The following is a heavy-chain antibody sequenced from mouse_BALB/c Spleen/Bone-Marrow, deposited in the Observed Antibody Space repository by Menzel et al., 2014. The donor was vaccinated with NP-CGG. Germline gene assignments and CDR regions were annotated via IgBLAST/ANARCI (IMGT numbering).Heavy chain of an antibody. V-gene: IGHV4-1*02. CDR3: ARPGGYYVGYFDY. CDR1: GFDFNRYW. D-gene: IGHD2-3*01. Sequence: EVKLMESGGGLVQPGGSLKLSCAASGFDFNRYWMSWVRQAPGKGLEWIGEINPDSSTINYTPSLKDKFIISRDNAKNTLYLQMSKVRSEDTALYYCARPGGYYVGYFDYWGQGTTLTVSS. CDR2: INPDSSTI. J-gene: IGHJ2*01.